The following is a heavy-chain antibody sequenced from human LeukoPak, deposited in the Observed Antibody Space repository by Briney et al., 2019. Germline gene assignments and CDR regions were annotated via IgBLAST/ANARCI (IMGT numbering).Heavy chain of an antibody. CDR2: IYDSGST. D-gene: IGHD6-13*01. V-gene: IGHV4-59*08. J-gene: IGHJ1*01. Sequence: SETLSLTCTVSGGSTSRYYWSWIRQPPGKSLEWIGYIYDSGSTAYNPSLKSRVTISIDTSNNRFSLSLTSVTAADTAVYYCARLPGIAAVWGQGTLVIVSS. CDR1: GGSTSRYY. CDR3: ARLPGIAAV.